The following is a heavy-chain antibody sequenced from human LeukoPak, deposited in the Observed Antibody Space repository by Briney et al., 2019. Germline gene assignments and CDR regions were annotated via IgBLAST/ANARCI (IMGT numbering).Heavy chain of an antibody. D-gene: IGHD4-23*01. Sequence: SETLSLTCAVYGGSFSGYYWSWIRLPPGKGLEWIGEINHSGSTNYNPSLKSRVTISVDTSKNQFSLKLSSVTAADTAVYYCARVDYGGNSGDYWGQGTLVTVSS. V-gene: IGHV4-34*01. CDR2: INHSGST. CDR3: ARVDYGGNSGDY. J-gene: IGHJ4*02. CDR1: GGSFSGYY.